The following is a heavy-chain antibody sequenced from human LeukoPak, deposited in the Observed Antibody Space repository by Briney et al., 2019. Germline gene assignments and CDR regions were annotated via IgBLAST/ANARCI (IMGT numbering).Heavy chain of an antibody. CDR2: INDDGTFT. D-gene: IGHD1-26*01. J-gene: IGHJ4*02. CDR1: GFTFRNYW. CDR3: ARDGVAELMSALDY. Sequence: GGSLRLSCAASGFTFRNYWMHWVRQVPGKGLVWVSRINDDGTFTTYADSVKGRFTISRDNAKNTLYLQMNSLRAEDTAVYYCARDGVAELMSALDYWGQGILVTVSS. V-gene: IGHV3-74*01.